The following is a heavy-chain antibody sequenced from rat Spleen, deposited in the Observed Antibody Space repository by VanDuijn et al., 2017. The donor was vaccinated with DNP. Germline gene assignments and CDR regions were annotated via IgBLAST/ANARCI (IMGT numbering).Heavy chain of an antibody. J-gene: IGHJ2*01. V-gene: IGHV5-25*01. CDR3: ARRGLGFDY. CDR1: GFTFSDYY. D-gene: IGHD4-6*01. Sequence: EVQLVESGGGLVQPGRSLKLSCAASGFTFSDYYMAWVRQAPTKGLKWVASISTSGGSTYYRDSVKGRFTVSRDNAKSTLYLQMDSLRSEDTATYYCARRGLGFDYWGQGVMVTVSS. CDR2: ISTSGGST.